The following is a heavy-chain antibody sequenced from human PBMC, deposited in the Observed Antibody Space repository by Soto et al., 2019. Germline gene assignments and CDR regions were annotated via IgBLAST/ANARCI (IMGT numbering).Heavy chain of an antibody. D-gene: IGHD3-3*01. Sequence: EVQLVESGGGLVQPGGSLRLSCAASGFTVSSVYMTWVRQAPGKGLEWVSVITSGGSTSYADSVRGRFTISRDNSKKTLYLQMNSLRAEDTAVYYCARDILGGAYDFWHGGQGTLVTVSS. CDR2: ITSGGST. CDR1: GFTVSSVY. J-gene: IGHJ4*02. CDR3: ARDILGGAYDFWH. V-gene: IGHV3-66*01.